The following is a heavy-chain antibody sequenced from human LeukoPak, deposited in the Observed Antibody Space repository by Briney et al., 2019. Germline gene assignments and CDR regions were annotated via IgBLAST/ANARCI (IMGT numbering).Heavy chain of an antibody. D-gene: IGHD3-10*01. CDR2: INHNSGGT. Sequence: ESSVKVSCKASGYTFTGYYMHWVRQAPGQGLEWMGWINHNSGGTNYAQKFQGRVTTTRDTSISTAYMELSRLRSDDTAVYYCARDQVLLWFGELLYWGQGTLVTVSS. CDR1: GYTFTGYY. V-gene: IGHV1-2*02. J-gene: IGHJ4*02. CDR3: ARDQVLLWFGELLY.